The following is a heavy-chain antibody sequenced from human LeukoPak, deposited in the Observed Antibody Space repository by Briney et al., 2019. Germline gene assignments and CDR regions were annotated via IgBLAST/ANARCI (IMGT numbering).Heavy chain of an antibody. J-gene: IGHJ6*03. CDR2: ISRSGGTT. V-gene: IGHV3-23*01. CDR3: AKRGGTESFYYYYYMDV. D-gene: IGHD2-15*01. CDR1: GFTFSSYD. Sequence: GGSLRLSCAASGFTFSSYDMTWVRQTPGKGLEWVALISRSGGTTYYADSVKGRFTISRDNSKNTLYLQMNSLRAEDTTEYYCAKRGGTESFYYYYYMDVWGKGTTVTVSS.